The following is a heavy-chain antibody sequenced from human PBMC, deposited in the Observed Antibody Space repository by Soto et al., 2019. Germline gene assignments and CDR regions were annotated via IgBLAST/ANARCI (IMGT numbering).Heavy chain of an antibody. Sequence: SVKVSCKASGFDFGSFGIQFLRQTRGRGLEWIGWIVVASGRTNYARQFQGRVAFSRDMSSTTAYMDLYDLKSDDTAVYFCSADHPHTAIGWPVRGQGTTVTVSS. CDR2: IVVASGRT. V-gene: IGHV1-58*02. CDR3: SADHPHTAIGWPV. CDR1: GFDFGSFG. J-gene: IGHJ6*02.